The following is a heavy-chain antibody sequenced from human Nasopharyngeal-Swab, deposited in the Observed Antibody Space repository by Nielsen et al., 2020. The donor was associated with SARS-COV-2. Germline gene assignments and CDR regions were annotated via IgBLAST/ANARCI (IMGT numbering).Heavy chain of an antibody. CDR1: GFTFSTYA. CDR2: IWYDGSNK. V-gene: IGHV3-30*02. D-gene: IGHD3-22*01. J-gene: IGHJ3*02. CDR3: ATDAPGSGFALDT. Sequence: GESLKISCAASGFTFSTYAMHWVRQAPGKGLEWVTFIWYDGSNKEYADAVKGRFTISRDNSKNTVFLQMNSLRVKDTAVYYCATDAPGSGFALDTWGQGTMVTVLS.